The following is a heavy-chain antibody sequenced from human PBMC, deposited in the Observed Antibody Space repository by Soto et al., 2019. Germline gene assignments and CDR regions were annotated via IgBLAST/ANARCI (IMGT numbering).Heavy chain of an antibody. CDR1: GFTFSSYS. Sequence: EVQLVESGGGLVQPGGSLRLSCAASGFTFSSYSMNWVRQAPGKGLEWVSYIDSSSGTIYYADSVKGRFTISRDNAKNSRYLQMNSLRDEDMAVYYCAREDGDLNWFDPWGQGTLVTVSS. J-gene: IGHJ5*02. D-gene: IGHD4-17*01. CDR2: IDSSSGTI. V-gene: IGHV3-48*02. CDR3: AREDGDLNWFDP.